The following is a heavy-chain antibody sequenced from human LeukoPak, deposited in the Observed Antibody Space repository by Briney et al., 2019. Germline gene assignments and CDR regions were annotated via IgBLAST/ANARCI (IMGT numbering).Heavy chain of an antibody. CDR3: AREDAPGGGYLDY. D-gene: IGHD2-8*01. Sequence: GGSLRLSCAASGFTLSGYAMSWVRQAAGKGLEWVSRITGSGGSTSNADSVKGRFTISRDNSKNTLYLQMNSLRAEDTAVYYCAREDAPGGGYLDYWGQGTLVTVSS. CDR2: ITGSGGST. CDR1: GFTLSGYA. V-gene: IGHV3-23*01. J-gene: IGHJ4*02.